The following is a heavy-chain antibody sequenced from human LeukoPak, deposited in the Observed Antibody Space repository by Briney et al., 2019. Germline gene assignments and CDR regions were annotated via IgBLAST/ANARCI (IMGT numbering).Heavy chain of an antibody. D-gene: IGHD2-21*02. Sequence: GESLKISCKGSGYSFTNYWIGWVRQMPGKGLEWMGIIYPGDSDTRYSPSFQGQVTISADKSINTAFLQWSSLKASDTAMYYCARLHLTASLAAVYFDYWGQGTLVTVSS. CDR1: GYSFTNYW. CDR2: IYPGDSDT. J-gene: IGHJ4*02. V-gene: IGHV5-51*01. CDR3: ARLHLTASLAAVYFDY.